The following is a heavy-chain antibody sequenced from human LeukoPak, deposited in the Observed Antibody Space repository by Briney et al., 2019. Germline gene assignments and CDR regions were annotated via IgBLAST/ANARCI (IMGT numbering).Heavy chain of an antibody. V-gene: IGHV1-3*01. CDR3: ARGWVNAAAADPYYFDY. Sequence: ASVKVSCKASGYTFTNYDINWVRQAPGQRLEWMGWINAGNGNTKYSQKFQGRVTITRDTSASTAYMELSSLRSEDTAVYYCARGWVNAAAADPYYFDYWGQGTLVTVSS. CDR2: INAGNGNT. D-gene: IGHD6-13*01. CDR1: GYTFTNYD. J-gene: IGHJ4*02.